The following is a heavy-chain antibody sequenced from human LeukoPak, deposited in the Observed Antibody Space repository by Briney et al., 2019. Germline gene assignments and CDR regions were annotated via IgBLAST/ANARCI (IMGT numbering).Heavy chain of an antibody. CDR3: AAAVAGTDAFDI. Sequence: ASVKVSCKASGYTFTSYDINWVRQATGQGLEWMGRMNPNSGNTGYAQKFQGRVTMTRNTSISTAYMELSSLRSEDTAVYYCAAAVAGTDAFDIWGQGTMVTVSS. V-gene: IGHV1-8*01. CDR2: MNPNSGNT. D-gene: IGHD6-19*01. J-gene: IGHJ3*02. CDR1: GYTFTSYD.